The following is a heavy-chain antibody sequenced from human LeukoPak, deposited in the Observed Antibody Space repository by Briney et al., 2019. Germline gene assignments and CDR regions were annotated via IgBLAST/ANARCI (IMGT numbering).Heavy chain of an antibody. J-gene: IGHJ4*02. CDR3: ARGHWFAHLDY. V-gene: IGHV3-23*01. Sequence: PGGSLRLSCAASGFTFSSFGMNWVRQAPEKGLEWVSTISAGGGSTYYADSVKGRFTISRDNSKNTLFLQMNSLRAEDTAVYYCARGHWFAHLDYWGQGTLVTVSS. CDR1: GFTFSSFG. D-gene: IGHD3-9*01. CDR2: ISAGGGST.